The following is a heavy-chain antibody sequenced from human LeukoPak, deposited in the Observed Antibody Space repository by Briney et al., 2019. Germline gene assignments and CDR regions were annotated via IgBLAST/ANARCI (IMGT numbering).Heavy chain of an antibody. Sequence: PGGSLRLSCAVSGFTFSSYAMSWVRQAPGKGLEWVSVIYSGGTTYYADSVKGRFTISRDNSKNTLFLQINSLRAEDTAVYYCARGLRGMADSYYYGMDLWGQGTTVTVSS. J-gene: IGHJ6*02. CDR2: IYSGGTT. V-gene: IGHV3-53*01. CDR1: GFTFSSYA. D-gene: IGHD3-16*01. CDR3: ARGLRGMADSYYYGMDL.